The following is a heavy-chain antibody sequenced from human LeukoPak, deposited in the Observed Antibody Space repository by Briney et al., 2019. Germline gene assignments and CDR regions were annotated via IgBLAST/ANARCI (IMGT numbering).Heavy chain of an antibody. CDR3: ARRSHKVAPYYYDSSGRRYFDY. CDR2: INHSGST. J-gene: IGHJ4*02. D-gene: IGHD3-22*01. Sequence: SETLSLTCAVYGGSFSGYYWSWIRQPPGKGLEWIGEINHSGSTNYNPSLKSRVTISVDTSKNQFSLKLSSVTAADTAVYYCARRSHKVAPYYYDSSGRRYFDYWGQGTLVTVSS. CDR1: GGSFSGYY. V-gene: IGHV4-34*01.